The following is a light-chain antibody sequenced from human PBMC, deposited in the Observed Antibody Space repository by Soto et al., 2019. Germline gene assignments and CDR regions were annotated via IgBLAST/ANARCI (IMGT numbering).Light chain of an antibody. V-gene: IGLV1-51*01. CDR3: GTLDSNLIGVV. Sequence: QSVLTQPPSVSAAPGQKVTISCSGSSSNIGNNYVSWYQQLPGTAPKLLIYDNNKRPSGIPDRFSGSKSGTSATLGITGLQTGDEADYYCGTLDSNLIGVVYGGGTKLTVL. J-gene: IGLJ2*01. CDR2: DNN. CDR1: SSNIGNNY.